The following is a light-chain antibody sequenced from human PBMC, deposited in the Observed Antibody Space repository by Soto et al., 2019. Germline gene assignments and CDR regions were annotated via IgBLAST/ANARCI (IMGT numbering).Light chain of an antibody. CDR1: QDIGDS. V-gene: IGKV1-33*01. J-gene: IGKJ5*01. CDR2: DSL. CDR3: QQYGSPPIT. Sequence: DIQMTQSPSSLSASVGARVTISCQASQDIGDSLNWYQQKEGRTPKLLIYDSLHLEPGVPSRFSGSRSGTCFSLTNSSMQPEDVATYFCQQYGSPPITFGQGTQL.